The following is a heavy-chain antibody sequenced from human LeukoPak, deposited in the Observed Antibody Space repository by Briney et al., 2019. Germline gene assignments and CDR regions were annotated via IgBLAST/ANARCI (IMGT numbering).Heavy chain of an antibody. Sequence: PGESLRLSCAASGFTFSSYEMNWVRQAPGKGLEWVSYISSSGSTIYYADSVKGRFTISRDNAKNSLYLQMNSLRAEDTAVYYCARDRYYYDSSGYYFYDYWGQGTLVTVSS. D-gene: IGHD3-22*01. J-gene: IGHJ4*02. CDR1: GFTFSSYE. CDR3: ARDRYYYDSSGYYFYDY. V-gene: IGHV3-48*03. CDR2: ISSSGSTI.